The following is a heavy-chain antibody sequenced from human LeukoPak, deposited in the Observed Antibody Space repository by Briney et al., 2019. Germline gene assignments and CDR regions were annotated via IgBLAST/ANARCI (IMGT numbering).Heavy chain of an antibody. CDR2: ISGSAGST. Sequence: GGSLRLSCAASGFTFSSYAMSWVRQAPGKGLEWVSTISGSAGSTYYADSVKGRFTISRDNSKNTLYLQMNSLRAEDTAIYYCAKGWNDILTAYYSRYFDYWGQGTLVTVSS. V-gene: IGHV3-23*01. CDR3: AKGWNDILTAYYSRYFDY. D-gene: IGHD3-9*01. CDR1: GFTFSSYA. J-gene: IGHJ4*02.